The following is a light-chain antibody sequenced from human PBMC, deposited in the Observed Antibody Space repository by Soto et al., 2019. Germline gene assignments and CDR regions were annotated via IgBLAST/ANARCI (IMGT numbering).Light chain of an antibody. CDR1: SSDVGGYDY. CDR3: SSYTNSGTVL. Sequence: QPVSVSGSPGQSITISCTGTSSDVGGYDYVSWYQQYAGKAPKLTIYNVRNRPSGVSNRFSGSKSGNTASLTISGLQPEDEADYFCSSYTNSGTVLFGGGTKLTVL. J-gene: IGLJ2*01. V-gene: IGLV2-14*01. CDR2: NVR.